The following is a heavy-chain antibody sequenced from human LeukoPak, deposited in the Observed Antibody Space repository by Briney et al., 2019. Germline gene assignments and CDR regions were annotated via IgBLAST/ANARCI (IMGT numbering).Heavy chain of an antibody. D-gene: IGHD3-9*01. J-gene: IGHJ6*02. Sequence: SVKVSCKASGGTFSSYAISWVRQAPGQGLEWMGRIIPILGIANYAQKFQGRVTITADKSTSTAYMELSSLRSEDTAVYYCAGHAHYDILTGSYYYYGMDVWGQGTTVTVSS. CDR2: IIPILGIA. CDR1: GGTFSSYA. CDR3: AGHAHYDILTGSYYYYGMDV. V-gene: IGHV1-69*04.